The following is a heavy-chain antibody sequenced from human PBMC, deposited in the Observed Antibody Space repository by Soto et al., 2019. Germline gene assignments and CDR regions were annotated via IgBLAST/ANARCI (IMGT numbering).Heavy chain of an antibody. D-gene: IGHD7-27*01. J-gene: IGHJ4*02. V-gene: IGHV1-3*01. CDR3: ARDTGDGTFDF. CDR1: GYTFSSYA. Sequence: VHLVQSGAEVRKPGASVKVSCKASGYTFSSYAMHWVRQAPGQRLEWMGWINAGYGNTKSSQKFQDRVTSALDTSASTAYMELTSLRSEDTAVYYCARDTGDGTFDFWGQGNMVTVSA. CDR2: INAGYGNT.